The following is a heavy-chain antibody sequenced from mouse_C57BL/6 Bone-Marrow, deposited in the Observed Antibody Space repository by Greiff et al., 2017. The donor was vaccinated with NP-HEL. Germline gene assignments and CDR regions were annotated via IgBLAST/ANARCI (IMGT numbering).Heavy chain of an antibody. V-gene: IGHV1-76*01. J-gene: IGHJ1*03. CDR3: ARSSNSNYYGSRYWYFDV. Sequence: VQLQQSGAELVRPGASVKLSCKASGYTFTDYYINWVKQRPGQGLEWIARIYPGSGNTYYNEKFKGKATLTAEKSSSTAYMQLSSLTSEDSAVYFCARSSNSNYYGSRYWYFDVWGTGTTVTVSS. CDR1: GYTFTDYY. D-gene: IGHD1-1*01. CDR2: IYPGSGNT.